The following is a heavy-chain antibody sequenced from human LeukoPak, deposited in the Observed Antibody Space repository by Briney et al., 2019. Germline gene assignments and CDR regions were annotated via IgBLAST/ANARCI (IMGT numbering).Heavy chain of an antibody. J-gene: IGHJ3*02. CDR2: ISAYNGNT. CDR3: ARDFVGVCSGGSRYLDAFDI. V-gene: IGHV1-18*01. CDR1: GYTFTNYG. Sequence: ASVKVSCKASGYTFTNYGVSWVRQAPGQGLEWMGWISAYNGNTNYAQKLQGRVTMTTDTSTSTAYMELRSLRSDDTAVYYCARDFVGVCSGGSRYLDAFDIWGQGTMVTVSS. D-gene: IGHD2-15*01.